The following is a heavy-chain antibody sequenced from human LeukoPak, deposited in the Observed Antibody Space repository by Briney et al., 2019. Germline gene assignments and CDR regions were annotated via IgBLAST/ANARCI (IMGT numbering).Heavy chain of an antibody. D-gene: IGHD6-19*01. CDR1: GGSISTNY. Sequence: SETLSLTCTVSGGSISTNYWSWIRQPAGKGLEWIGRIFASGSTNCNPSLKSRVTMSVDTSKNQFSLKLTSVTAADTAVYYCARHVKGSSGWYLGVDYWGQGTLVTVSS. CDR3: ARHVKGSSGWYLGVDY. V-gene: IGHV4-4*07. J-gene: IGHJ4*02. CDR2: IFASGST.